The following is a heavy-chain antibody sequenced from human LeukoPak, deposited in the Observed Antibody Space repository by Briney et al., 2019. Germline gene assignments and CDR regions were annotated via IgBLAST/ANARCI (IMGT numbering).Heavy chain of an antibody. J-gene: IGHJ4*02. V-gene: IGHV4-59*08. Sequence: SETLSLTCAVSGGSISGFYWSWIRQPPGKGLEWIGYIHYSGSTNYNPSLKSRVIISLDTSKNQFSLGLSSVTAADTAVYYCARHARKRLTSNWDFWGQGTLVTVSS. CDR2: IHYSGST. D-gene: IGHD2-21*02. CDR1: GGSISGFY. CDR3: ARHARKRLTSNWDF.